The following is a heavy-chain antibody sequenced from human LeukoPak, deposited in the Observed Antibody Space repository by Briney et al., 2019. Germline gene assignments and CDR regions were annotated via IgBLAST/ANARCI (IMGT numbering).Heavy chain of an antibody. V-gene: IGHV4-34*01. J-gene: IGHJ4*02. CDR1: GGSFSGYY. Sequence: SETLPFTCAVYGGSFSGYYWSWIRQPPGKGLEWIGEINHSGSTNYNPSLKSRVTISVDTSKNQFSLKLSSVTAADTAVYYCARVSVLMVYAIRYFDYWGQGTLVTVSS. CDR3: ARVSVLMVYAIRYFDY. CDR2: INHSGST. D-gene: IGHD2-8*01.